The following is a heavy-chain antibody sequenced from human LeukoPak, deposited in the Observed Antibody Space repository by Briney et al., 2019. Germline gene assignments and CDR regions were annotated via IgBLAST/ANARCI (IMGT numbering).Heavy chain of an antibody. CDR2: ITYDGSNK. CDR3: ARDQGGSLKQQPYNWFDP. J-gene: IGHJ5*02. CDR1: GFTFSSYA. D-gene: IGHD6-13*01. Sequence: AGTLRLSCAASGFTFSSYAMHWVRQAPGKGLEWVAVITYDGSNKYYADSVKGRLTLARDNSKNAKYLQMNSLSAEDTAVYYCARDQGGSLKQQPYNWFDPGGQGTLVTVSS. V-gene: IGHV3-30*04.